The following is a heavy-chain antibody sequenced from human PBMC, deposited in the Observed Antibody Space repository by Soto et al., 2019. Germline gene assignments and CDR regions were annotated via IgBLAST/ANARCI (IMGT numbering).Heavy chain of an antibody. Sequence: QVQVVQSGAEVKKPGASVKVSCTTSGYTFTNYHVHWVRQAPGQGLEWMGAINPNGGSTTYAQHLQCRVTMTSDSSTSTVYMEMGSLRSDDSAVYYCALPKNTLGWYNFWGQGTLVTVS. D-gene: IGHD6-19*01. CDR2: INPNGGST. CDR1: GYTFTNYH. V-gene: IGHV1-46*01. CDR3: ALPKNTLGWYNF. J-gene: IGHJ4*02.